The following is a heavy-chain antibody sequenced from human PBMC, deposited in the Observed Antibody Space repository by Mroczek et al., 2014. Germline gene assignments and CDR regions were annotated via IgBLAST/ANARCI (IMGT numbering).Heavy chain of an antibody. CDR2: IYYSGST. Sequence: QVQLQESGPGLVKPSETLSLTCTVSGGSISSSSYYWGWIRQPPGKGLEWIGSIYYSGSTYYNPSLKSRVTISVDTSKNQFSLKLSSVTAADTAVYYCATLQVFLEWLLYRYSRTTWGQGTLVTGLL. J-gene: IGHJ4*02. CDR3: ATLQVFLEWLLYRYSRTT. D-gene: IGHD3-3*01. CDR1: GGSISSSSYY. V-gene: IGHV4-39*01.